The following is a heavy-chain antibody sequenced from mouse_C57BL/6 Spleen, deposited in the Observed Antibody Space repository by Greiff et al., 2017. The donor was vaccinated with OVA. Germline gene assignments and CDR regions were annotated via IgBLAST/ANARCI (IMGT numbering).Heavy chain of an antibody. CDR1: GYTFTDYN. D-gene: IGHD1-1*01. Sequence: EVQLQQSGPELVKPGASVKMSCKASGYTFTDYNMHWVKQSHGKSLEWIGYINPNNGGTSYNQKFKGKATLTVNKSSSTAYMELRSLTSEDSAVYYCASILLDWYFDVWGTGTTVTVSS. CDR2: INPNNGGT. J-gene: IGHJ1*03. CDR3: ASILLDWYFDV. V-gene: IGHV1-22*01.